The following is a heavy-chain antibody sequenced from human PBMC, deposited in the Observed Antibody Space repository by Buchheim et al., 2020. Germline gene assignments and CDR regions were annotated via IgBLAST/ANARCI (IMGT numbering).Heavy chain of an antibody. CDR3: ARDYDYVWGSYRFLFDY. D-gene: IGHD3-16*02. CDR1: GFTFSSYA. V-gene: IGHV3-23*01. Sequence: EVQLLESGGGLVQPGGSLRLSCAASGFTFSSYAMSWVRQAPGKGLEWVSAISGSGGSTYYADSVKGRFTISRDNSKNTLYLQMNSLRAEDTAVYYCARDYDYVWGSYRFLFDYWGQGTL. CDR2: ISGSGGST. J-gene: IGHJ4*02.